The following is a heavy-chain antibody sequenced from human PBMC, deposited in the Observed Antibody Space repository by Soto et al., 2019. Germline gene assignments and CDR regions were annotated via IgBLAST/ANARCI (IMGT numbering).Heavy chain of an antibody. J-gene: IGHJ3*02. CDR2: IIPIFGTA. D-gene: IGHD1-7*01. CDR3: ASLELTDEEMATRWGAFDI. CDR1: GYTFTNYA. V-gene: IGHV1-69*13. Sequence: GASVKVSCKASGYTFTNYAMHWMRQAPGQRLEWMGGIIPIFGTANYAQKFQGRVTITADESTSTAYMELSSLRSEDTAVYYCASLELTDEEMATRWGAFDIWGQGTMVTVSS.